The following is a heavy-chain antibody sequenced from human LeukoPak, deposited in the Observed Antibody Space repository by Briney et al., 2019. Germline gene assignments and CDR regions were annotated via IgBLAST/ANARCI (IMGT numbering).Heavy chain of an antibody. V-gene: IGHV4-39*07. Sequence: PSETLSLTCTVSGGSISSSIYYWGWIRQPPGKGLEWIGSIYYIGSTYYNPSLKSRVTISVDTSKNQFSLRLSSVTAADTAVYYCARVFEQLDPWGQGTLVTVSS. CDR1: GGSISSSIYY. D-gene: IGHD6-13*01. J-gene: IGHJ5*02. CDR2: IYYIGST. CDR3: ARVFEQLDP.